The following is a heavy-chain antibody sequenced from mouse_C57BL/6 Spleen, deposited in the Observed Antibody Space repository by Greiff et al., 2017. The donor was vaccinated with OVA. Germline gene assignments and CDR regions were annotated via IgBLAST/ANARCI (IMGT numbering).Heavy chain of an antibody. Sequence: VQLQQSGAELVRPGASVTLSCKASGYTFTDYEMHWVKQTPVHGLEWIGAIDPETGGTAYNQKFKGKAILTADKSSSTAYMELRSLPSEDSAVYYCTRLGGRYFDYWGQGTTLTVSS. CDR1: GYTFTDYE. CDR3: TRLGGRYFDY. J-gene: IGHJ2*01. CDR2: IDPETGGT. V-gene: IGHV1-15*01.